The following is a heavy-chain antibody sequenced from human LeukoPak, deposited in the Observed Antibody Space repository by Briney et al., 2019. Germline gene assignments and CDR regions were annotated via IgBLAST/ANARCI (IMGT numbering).Heavy chain of an antibody. CDR2: IKQDGGEK. Sequence: GGSLRLSCAASGFTFSNYWMAWVRQAPGKGLEWVANIKQDGGEKYYADSVKGRFTISRDNGKNSLDLQMNSLRADGTAVYYCARDTLGEGEDANYAVYYFDYWGQGTVVTVSS. J-gene: IGHJ4*02. CDR3: ARDTLGEGEDANYAVYYFDY. D-gene: IGHD4/OR15-4a*01. V-gene: IGHV3-7*01. CDR1: GFTFSNYW.